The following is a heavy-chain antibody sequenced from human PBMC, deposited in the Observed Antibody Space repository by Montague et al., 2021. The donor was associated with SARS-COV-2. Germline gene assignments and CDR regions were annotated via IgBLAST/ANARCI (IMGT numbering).Heavy chain of an antibody. CDR3: ARDRVPLDYGDAFDL. CDR2: ITYDGIDK. CDR1: GFIFSNFA. J-gene: IGHJ3*01. Sequence: SLRLSCAASGFIFSNFAFHWVRQAPGKGLEWVAIITYDGIDKFYADSVKGRFTISRDNSKNTLYLRMNSLTPEDTAIYYCARDRVPLDYGDAFDLWGHGTLVTVSS. V-gene: IGHV3-30*04. D-gene: IGHD4/OR15-4a*01.